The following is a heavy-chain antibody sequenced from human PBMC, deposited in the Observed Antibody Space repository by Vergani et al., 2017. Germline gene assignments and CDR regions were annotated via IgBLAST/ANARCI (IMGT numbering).Heavy chain of an antibody. J-gene: IGHJ6*04. CDR3: ARDRGYSGSMDV. V-gene: IGHV4-34*01. CDR1: GGSFSGYY. Sequence: QVHLQQWGAGLLKPSETLSLTCAVYGGSFSGYYWSWIRQPPGKGLEWIGEVNHSGSTNYNPSLKSRVTISVDTSKNHFSLKLSSVTAADTAVYYCARDRGYSGSMDVWGKGTTVTVSS. D-gene: IGHD5-12*01. CDR2: VNHSGST.